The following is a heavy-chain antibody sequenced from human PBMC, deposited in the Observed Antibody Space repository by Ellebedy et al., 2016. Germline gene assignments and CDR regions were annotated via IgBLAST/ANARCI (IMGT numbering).Heavy chain of an antibody. Sequence: GGSLRLSCVGSGFTFEDSAMHWVRQAPGKGLEWVSGIKWNSGSIGYADSVKGRFTISRDNAKNSLYLQMDSLRAEDTALYYCAKTSGPAGTAYCFDYWGQGTLVTVSS. CDR2: IKWNSGSI. CDR1: GFTFEDSA. CDR3: AKTSGPAGTAYCFDY. D-gene: IGHD6-13*01. V-gene: IGHV3-9*01. J-gene: IGHJ4*02.